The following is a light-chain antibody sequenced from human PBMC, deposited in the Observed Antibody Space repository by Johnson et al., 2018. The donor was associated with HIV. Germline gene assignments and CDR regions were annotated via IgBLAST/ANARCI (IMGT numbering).Light chain of an antibody. Sequence: QSVLTQPPSVSAAPGQKVTISCSGSSSNIGNNYVSWYQQLPGTAPKLLIYDNNKRPSGIPDRFSGSKSGTSATLGITGLQTGAEADYYCATWDSSLTTGGVFGSGTKVTVL. V-gene: IGLV1-51*01. CDR1: SSNIGNNY. CDR2: DNN. J-gene: IGLJ1*01. CDR3: ATWDSSLTTGGV.